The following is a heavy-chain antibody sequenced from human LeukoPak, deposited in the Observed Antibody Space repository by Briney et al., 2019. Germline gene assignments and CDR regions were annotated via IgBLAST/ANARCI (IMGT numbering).Heavy chain of an antibody. V-gene: IGHV3-30-3*01. CDR3: ARDGLGHFDY. Sequence: PGGSLRLSCAASGFTFTNYAMHWVRQAPSKGLEWLAVISKDGSNTYYPDSVKGRFTISRDISKNTLYLQMNSLRAEDTAVYYCARDGLGHFDYWGQGTLVTVSS. D-gene: IGHD3/OR15-3a*01. CDR2: ISKDGSNT. J-gene: IGHJ4*02. CDR1: GFTFTNYA.